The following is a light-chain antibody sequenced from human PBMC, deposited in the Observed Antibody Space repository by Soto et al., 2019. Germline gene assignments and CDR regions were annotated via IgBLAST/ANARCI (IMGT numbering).Light chain of an antibody. V-gene: IGLV2-11*01. CDR3: CSYAGNYTLL. CDR2: DVT. CDR1: SRDVGIYNY. J-gene: IGLJ2*01. Sequence: QSALTQPRSVSGSPGQSVTVSCTGTSRDVGIYNYVSWYQQRPGTAPKVMIYDVTKRPSGVPDRFSGSKSANTASLTISGLQADDEADYYCCSYAGNYTLLFGGGTQLTVL.